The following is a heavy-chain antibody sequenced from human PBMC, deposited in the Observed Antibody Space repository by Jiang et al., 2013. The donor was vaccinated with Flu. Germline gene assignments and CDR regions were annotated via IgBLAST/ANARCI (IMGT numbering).Heavy chain of an antibody. J-gene: IGHJ4*02. D-gene: IGHD6-6*01. CDR3: ARSGSLEYSSSQPFDY. CDR2: IYPGDSDS. V-gene: IGHV5-51*01. Sequence: IGWVRQMPGKGLEWMGIIYPGDSDSRYSPSFQGQVTFSADKSISTAYLQWSGLKASDTAMYYCARSGSLEYSSSQPFDYWGQGTLVTVSS.